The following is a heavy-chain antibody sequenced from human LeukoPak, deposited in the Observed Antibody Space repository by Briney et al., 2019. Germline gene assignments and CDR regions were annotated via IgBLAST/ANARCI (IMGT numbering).Heavy chain of an antibody. CDR3: ARHGGSYDY. V-gene: IGHV4-39*01. D-gene: IGHD1-26*01. J-gene: IGHJ4*02. CDR2: IYYSGST. Sequence: SETLSLTCTVSGGSISSSSYYWGWIRQPPGKGLEWIGSIYYSGSTYYNPSLKSRVIISVDTSKNQFSLKLSSVTAADTAVYYCARHGGSYDYWGQGTLVTVSS. CDR1: GGSISSSSYY.